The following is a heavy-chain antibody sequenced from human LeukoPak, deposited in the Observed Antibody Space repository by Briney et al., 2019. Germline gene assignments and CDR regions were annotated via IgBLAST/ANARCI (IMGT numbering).Heavy chain of an antibody. J-gene: IGHJ4*02. CDR3: ARADPYFDY. CDR1: GGSFSGYY. CDR2: INHSGST. V-gene: IGHV4-34*01. Sequence: SETLSLXCAVYGGSFSGYYWSWIRQPPGKGLEWIGEINHSGSTNYNPSLKSRVTISVDTSKNQSSLKLSSVTAADTAVYYCARADPYFDYWGQGTLVTVSS.